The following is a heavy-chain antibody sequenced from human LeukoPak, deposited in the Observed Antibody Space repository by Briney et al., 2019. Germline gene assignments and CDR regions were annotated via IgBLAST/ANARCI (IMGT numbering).Heavy chain of an antibody. CDR3: AKSTSFYLDS. V-gene: IGHV3-23*01. CDR1: GFTFSNYA. CDR2: ISGSGDAT. J-gene: IGHJ4*02. Sequence: GGSLRLSCAASGFTFSNYAMTWVRQAPGKGLECVSVISGSGDATNYADSVKGRFTISRDNSKSTLYVQMNSLRAEDTAVYYCAKSTSFYLDSWGQGTLVAVSS.